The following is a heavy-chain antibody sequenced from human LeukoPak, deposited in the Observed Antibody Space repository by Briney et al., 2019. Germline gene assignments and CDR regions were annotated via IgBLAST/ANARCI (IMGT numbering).Heavy chain of an antibody. D-gene: IGHD3-9*01. CDR1: GRSISSSSYY. J-gene: IGHJ6*03. CDR3: ARDSVYGILTGLDHYYMAV. V-gene: IGHV4-39*07. Sequence: SETLSLTCIVSGRSISSSSYYWGWIRQPPGKELEWIGSMYYTGSTYYNPSLMSRVTISLDRSKNQFSLKLSSVTAADTAVYYCARDSVYGILTGLDHYYMAVWGKGTTVTVSS. CDR2: MYYTGST.